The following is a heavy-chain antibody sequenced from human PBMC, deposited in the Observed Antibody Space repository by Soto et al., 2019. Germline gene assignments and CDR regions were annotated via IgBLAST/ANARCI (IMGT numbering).Heavy chain of an antibody. CDR3: ARAEVVPAVRYYYYGMDV. D-gene: IGHD2-2*01. J-gene: IGHJ6*02. CDR1: GITFRSRA. CDR2: TTDTDGDR. V-gene: IGHV3-23*01. Sequence: PGGSLRLSCVASGITFRSRAMSWVRQAPGEGLEWVSTTTDTDGDRKYADSVRGRFTISRDNSKNTLYLQMSSLRAEDTAAYYCARAEVVPAVRYYYYGMDVWGQGTTVTVSS.